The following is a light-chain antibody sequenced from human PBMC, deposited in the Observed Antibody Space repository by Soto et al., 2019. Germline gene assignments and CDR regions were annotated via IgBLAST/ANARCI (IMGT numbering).Light chain of an antibody. CDR2: AAS. CDR1: QSISSY. Sequence: DIQMTQSPSSLSASVGDRVTITCRASQSISSYLNWYQQKPGKAPKLLIYAASSLQSGVPSRFSGSGSVTVVTLTIISLQPEDFATYYCQQSYSTSSWTFGQWTKVEIK. V-gene: IGKV1-39*01. J-gene: IGKJ1*01. CDR3: QQSYSTSSWT.